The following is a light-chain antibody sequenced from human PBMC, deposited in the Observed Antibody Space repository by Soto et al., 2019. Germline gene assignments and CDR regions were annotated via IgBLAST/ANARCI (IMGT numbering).Light chain of an antibody. J-gene: IGKJ3*01. V-gene: IGKV1-5*03. CDR2: KAS. CDR3: QQYDSYSFT. Sequence: DIQMTQSPSTLSASVGDRVTITCRANQSISTWLAWYQRKPGKAPKLLIYKASSLESGVPSRFSGSGSGTDFPLTISRLQPDDFATYYCQQYDSYSFTFGPGTKVDIK. CDR1: QSISTW.